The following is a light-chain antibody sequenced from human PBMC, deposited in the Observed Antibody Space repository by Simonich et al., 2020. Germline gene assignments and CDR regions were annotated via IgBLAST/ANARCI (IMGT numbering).Light chain of an antibody. CDR2: WAS. CDR3: QQYYSTPPT. CDR1: PSGLYSSNNKNY. Sequence: TINCKSSPSGLYSSNNKNYLAWYQQKPGQPPKLLIYWASTRESGVPDRFSGSGSGTDFTLTISSLQAEDVAVYYCQQYYSTPPTFGQGTKVEIK. V-gene: IGKV4-1*01. J-gene: IGKJ1*01.